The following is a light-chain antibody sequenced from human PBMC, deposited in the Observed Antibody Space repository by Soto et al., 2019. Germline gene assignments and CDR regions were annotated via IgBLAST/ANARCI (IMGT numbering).Light chain of an antibody. V-gene: IGKV2-28*01. CDR1: QSLLHSNGYNY. CDR3: MQALQTPGWT. Sequence: DIVMTQSPLSLPVTPGEPASISCRSSQSLLHSNGYNYLDWYLQKPGQSPQLLIYLGSNRASGVPDRFNGSGSGTDFTLKISRVEAEDVGVYYCMQALQTPGWTFGQGTKVEIK. CDR2: LGS. J-gene: IGKJ1*01.